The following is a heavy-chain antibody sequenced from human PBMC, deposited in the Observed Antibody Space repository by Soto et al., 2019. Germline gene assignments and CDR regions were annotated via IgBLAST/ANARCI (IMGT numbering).Heavy chain of an antibody. D-gene: IGHD2-2*02. CDR1: GYTCTSYG. V-gene: IGHV1-18*01. CDR3: AREGFSCTSCYTDYYSYGLDV. Sequence: KTPPASVKVSCKASGYTCTSYGISWVRQAPGQGLEWMGWISAYNGNTNYAQKLQGRVTMTTDTSTSTAYMELRSLRSDDTAVYYCAREGFSCTSCYTDYYSYGLDVWGQGTTVT. CDR2: ISAYNGNT. J-gene: IGHJ6*02.